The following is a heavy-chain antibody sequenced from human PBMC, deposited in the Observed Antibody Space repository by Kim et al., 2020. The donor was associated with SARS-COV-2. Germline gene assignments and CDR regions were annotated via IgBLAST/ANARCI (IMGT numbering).Heavy chain of an antibody. CDR1: GDSISSSSYY. CDR3: ARASVITMVRGGIADY. V-gene: IGHV4-39*07. J-gene: IGHJ4*02. Sequence: SETLSLTCTVSGDSISSSSYYWGWIRQPPGKGLEWIGSIYYSGSTYYNPSLKSRVTISVDTSKNQFSLKLSSVTAADTAVYYCARASVITMVRGGIADYWGQGTLVTVSS. D-gene: IGHD3-10*01. CDR2: IYYSGST.